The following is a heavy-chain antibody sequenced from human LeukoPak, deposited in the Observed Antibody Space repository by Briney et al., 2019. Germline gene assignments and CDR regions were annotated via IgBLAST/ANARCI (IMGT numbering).Heavy chain of an antibody. CDR3: ARLYSSSWYNWFDP. Sequence: GASVKVSCKASVGIFSSYAISWVRQAPGQGLEWMGGIIPIFGTANYAQKFQGRVTITADESTSTAYMELSSLRSEDTAVYYCARLYSSSWYNWFDPWGQGTLVTVSS. D-gene: IGHD6-13*01. V-gene: IGHV1-69*13. CDR1: VGIFSSYA. CDR2: IIPIFGTA. J-gene: IGHJ5*02.